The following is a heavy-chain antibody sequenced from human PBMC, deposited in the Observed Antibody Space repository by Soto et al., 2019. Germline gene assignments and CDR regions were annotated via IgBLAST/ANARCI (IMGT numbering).Heavy chain of an antibody. CDR2: ISGSGGST. D-gene: IGHD6-19*01. Sequence: GGSLRLSCAASGFTFSSYAMSWVRQAPGKGLEWVSAISGSGGSTYYADSVKGRFTISRDNSKNTLYLQMNSLRAEDTAVYYCAKVPLVRGWYGDAFDIWGQGTMVTVSS. CDR1: GFTFSSYA. J-gene: IGHJ3*02. CDR3: AKVPLVRGWYGDAFDI. V-gene: IGHV3-23*01.